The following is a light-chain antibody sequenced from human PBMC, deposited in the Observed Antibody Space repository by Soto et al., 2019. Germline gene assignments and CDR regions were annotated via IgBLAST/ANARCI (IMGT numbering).Light chain of an antibody. J-gene: IGLJ1*01. V-gene: IGLV2-14*01. CDR3: NSFRVSHLYV. CDR1: STDVGGYNA. Sequence: QSALSQPASVPGSPGQTITISCTGTSTDVGGYNAVSWYQHHPGKAPKLIIYEVTHRPSGVSDRFSASKSGNTASLTISGLQAEDEADYYCNSFRVSHLYVFGTGTKATVL. CDR2: EVT.